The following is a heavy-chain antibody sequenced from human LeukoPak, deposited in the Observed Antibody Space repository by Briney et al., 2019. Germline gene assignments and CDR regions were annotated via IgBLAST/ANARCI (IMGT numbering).Heavy chain of an antibody. D-gene: IGHD2-15*01. J-gene: IGHJ4*02. Sequence: GGSLRLSCAASGFTFSSYGMHWVRQAPGKGLEWVSYISSSGSTIYYADSVKGRFTISRDNAKNSLYLQMNSLRAEDTAVYYCAGGLGYCSGGSCYAFDYWGQGTLVTVSS. CDR3: AGGLGYCSGGSCYAFDY. CDR1: GFTFSSYG. V-gene: IGHV3-48*04. CDR2: ISSSGSTI.